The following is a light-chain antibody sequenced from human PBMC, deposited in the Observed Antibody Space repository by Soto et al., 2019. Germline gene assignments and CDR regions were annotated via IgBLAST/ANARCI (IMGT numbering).Light chain of an antibody. V-gene: IGKV3-15*01. Sequence: DIVLTQSPVTLSASPGESATLSCRASQSVSTDLAWYQQRPGQAPRLLLYGAYIRAVGIPARFSGSGSGAEFTLTIRSLKSDDFALYFCQQYNDWPLTFGKGTKVAI. CDR2: GAY. CDR1: QSVSTD. J-gene: IGKJ1*01. CDR3: QQYNDWPLT.